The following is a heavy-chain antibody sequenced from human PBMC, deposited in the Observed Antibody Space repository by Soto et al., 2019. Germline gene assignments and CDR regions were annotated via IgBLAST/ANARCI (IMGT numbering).Heavy chain of an antibody. CDR2: IWYDGSNK. J-gene: IGHJ6*03. V-gene: IGHV3-33*01. D-gene: IGHD1-7*01. CDR3: ARTTGTTPNYYYMDV. Sequence: QVQLVESGGGVDQPGRSLRLSCAASGFTFSSYGMHWVRQAPGKGLEWVAVIWYDGSNKYYADSVKGRFTISRDNSKNTLYLQMNSLRTEDTAVYYCARTTGTTPNYYYMDVWGKGTTVTVSS. CDR1: GFTFSSYG.